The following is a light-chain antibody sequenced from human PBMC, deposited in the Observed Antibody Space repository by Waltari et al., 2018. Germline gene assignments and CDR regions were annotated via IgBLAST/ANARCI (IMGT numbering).Light chain of an antibody. CDR3: MQSLHRPLT. Sequence: IVITQNPISLFGHPGQPGSIPCQASQSLLDSGGKTYMYWYLQKSGQPPQLLIYEVSNRFSGVPDRFSGSGSGTDFTLKISRVEAEDVGIYYCMQSLHRPLTYGGGTRVEI. V-gene: IGKV2D-29*01. CDR2: EVS. CDR1: QSLLDSGGKTY. J-gene: IGKJ4*01.